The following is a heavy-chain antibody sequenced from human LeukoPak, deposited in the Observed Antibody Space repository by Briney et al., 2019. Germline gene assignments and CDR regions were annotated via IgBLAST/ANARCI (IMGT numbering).Heavy chain of an antibody. D-gene: IGHD3-22*01. Sequence: GGSLRLSCAASGFTVSSNYMSWVRQAPGKGLEWVSSISSSSSYIYYADSVKGRFTISRDNAKNSLYLQMNSLRAEDTAVYYCARTYYYDSSGYSPFDPWGQGTLVTVSS. CDR3: ARTYYYDSSGYSPFDP. CDR2: ISSSSSYI. J-gene: IGHJ5*02. V-gene: IGHV3-21*01. CDR1: GFTVSSNY.